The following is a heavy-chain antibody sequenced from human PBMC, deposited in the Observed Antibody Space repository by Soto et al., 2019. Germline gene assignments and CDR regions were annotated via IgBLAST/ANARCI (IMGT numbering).Heavy chain of an antibody. D-gene: IGHD2-8*02. J-gene: IGHJ4*02. CDR1: VFTFISYG. V-gene: IGHV3-30*18. CDR2: ISYDGSNK. CDR3: AKDGDTGLDST. Sequence: GGSLRLSCAASVFTFISYGMHWVRQAPGKGLEWVAVISYDGSNKYYADSVKGRFTISRDNSKNTLYLQMNSLRAEDTAVYYCAKDGDTGLDSTWGKGPLV.